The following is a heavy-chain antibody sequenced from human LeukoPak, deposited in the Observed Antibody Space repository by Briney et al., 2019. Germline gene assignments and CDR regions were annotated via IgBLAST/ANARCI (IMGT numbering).Heavy chain of an antibody. CDR1: GFTFSSYS. V-gene: IGHV3-21*01. CDR2: ISSSSSYI. Sequence: GGSLRLSYAASGFTFSSYSMNGLGQAPGKGVEWVSSISSSSSYIYYADSVKGRFTISRDNAKNSLYLQMTSLRAEDTAVYYCARLVDSSGYYSLFDYWGQGTLVTVSS. J-gene: IGHJ4*02. CDR3: ARLVDSSGYYSLFDY. D-gene: IGHD3-22*01.